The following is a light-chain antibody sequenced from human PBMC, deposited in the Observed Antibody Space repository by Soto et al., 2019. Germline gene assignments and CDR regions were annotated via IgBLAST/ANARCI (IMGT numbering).Light chain of an antibody. CDR1: QGIYNY. J-gene: IGKJ5*01. CDR2: AAS. Sequence: DIQMTQSPSSLSASVGDRVTITCRASQGIYNYWAWYQQKPGKAPKLLIYAASTLEAGVPSRFSGSGAGTDFTFSISSLQPEDVATYYCHKYNSALLTFGQGTRLEIK. V-gene: IGKV1-27*01. CDR3: HKYNSALLT.